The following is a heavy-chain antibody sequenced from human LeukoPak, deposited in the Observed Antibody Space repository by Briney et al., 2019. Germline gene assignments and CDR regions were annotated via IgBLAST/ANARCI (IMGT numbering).Heavy chain of an antibody. V-gene: IGHV4-39*07. Sequence: SETLSLTCTVSGGSISSSSYYWGWIRQPPGKGLEWIGSIYYSGSTYYNPSLKSRVTISVDTSKNQFSLKLSSVTAADTAVYYCARDPSRGFGELSLDYWGQGTLVTVSS. D-gene: IGHD3-10*01. CDR2: IYYSGST. CDR1: GGSISSSSYY. CDR3: ARDPSRGFGELSLDY. J-gene: IGHJ4*02.